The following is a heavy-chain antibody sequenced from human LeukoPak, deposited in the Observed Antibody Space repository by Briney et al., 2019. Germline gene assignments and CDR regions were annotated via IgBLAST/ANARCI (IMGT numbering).Heavy chain of an antibody. CDR2: ISYDGSNK. CDR3: ARDKIEHYCGGGCSAYGMDV. CDR1: GFAFSSYA. Sequence: PGRSLRLSCAASGFAFSSYAMHWVRQAPGKGLEWVAVISYDGSNKYYADSVKGRFTISRDNSKNTLYLQMNSLRAEDTAVYYCARDKIEHYCGGGCSAYGMDVWGQGTTVTVSS. V-gene: IGHV3-30*04. J-gene: IGHJ6*02. D-gene: IGHD2-21*02.